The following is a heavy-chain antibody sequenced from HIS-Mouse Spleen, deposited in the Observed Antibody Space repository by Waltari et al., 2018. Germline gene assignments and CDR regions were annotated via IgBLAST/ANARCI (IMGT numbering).Heavy chain of an antibody. CDR1: GFTFSSYS. CDR2: ISSSSSYI. V-gene: IGHV3-21*01. Sequence: GGGLAKPGGSLRLSCAASGFTFSSYSMNWVRQAPGKGLEWVSSISSSSSYIYYADSVKGRFTISRDNAKNSLYLQMNSLRAEDTAVYYCASLYEVRASFDYWGQGTLVTVSS. CDR3: ASLYEVRASFDY. J-gene: IGHJ4*02. D-gene: IGHD3-10*01.